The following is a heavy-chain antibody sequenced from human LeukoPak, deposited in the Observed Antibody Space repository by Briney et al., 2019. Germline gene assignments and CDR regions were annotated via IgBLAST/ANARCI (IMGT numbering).Heavy chain of an antibody. Sequence: GGSRRLSCAASGFTFSSYAMSWVRQAPGKGLEWVSSISGSGDNTYYADSVKDRFSISRDNSKTTVSLQMNSLRAEDTAVYYCAKGRGTAVTSAANYWGQGTLVTVSS. CDR2: ISGSGDNT. D-gene: IGHD4-17*01. CDR1: GFTFSSYA. V-gene: IGHV3-23*01. J-gene: IGHJ4*02. CDR3: AKGRGTAVTSAANY.